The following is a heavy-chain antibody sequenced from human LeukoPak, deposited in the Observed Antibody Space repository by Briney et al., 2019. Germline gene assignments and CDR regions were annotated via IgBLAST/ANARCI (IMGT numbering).Heavy chain of an antibody. V-gene: IGHV1-18*01. CDR3: ATHYYDILTGYYKKFPYYYYMDV. J-gene: IGHJ6*03. CDR1: GYTFTSYG. CDR2: ISAYNGNT. Sequence: ASVKVSCKASGYTFTSYGIRWVRQAPGQGLEWMGWISAYNGNTNYAQKLQGRVTMTTDTSTSTAYMELSSRRSDDTAVYYCATHYYDILTGYYKKFPYYYYMDVWGKGTTVTVSS. D-gene: IGHD3-9*01.